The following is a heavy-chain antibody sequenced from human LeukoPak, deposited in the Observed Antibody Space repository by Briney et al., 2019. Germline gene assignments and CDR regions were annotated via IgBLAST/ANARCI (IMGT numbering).Heavy chain of an antibody. J-gene: IGHJ4*02. Sequence: SETLSLTCAVYGGSFSGYYWSWIRQPPGKGLEWIGEINHSGSTNYNPSLKSRVTISVDTSKNQFSLKLSSVTAADTAVYYCARVDCSSTSCENYFDYWGQGTLVTVSS. CDR1: GGSFSGYY. CDR3: ARVDCSSTSCENYFDY. V-gene: IGHV4-34*01. D-gene: IGHD2-2*01. CDR2: INHSGST.